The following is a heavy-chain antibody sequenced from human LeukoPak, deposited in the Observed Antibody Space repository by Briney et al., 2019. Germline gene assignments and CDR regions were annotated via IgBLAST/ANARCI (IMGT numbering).Heavy chain of an antibody. CDR2: INPSGGST. J-gene: IGHJ4*02. D-gene: IGHD3-10*02. CDR1: GYTFTSYY. V-gene: IGHV1-46*01. CDR3: ARGMFWFDY. Sequence: PGASVKASCKASGYTFTSYYMHWVRQAPGQGHEWMGIINPSGGSTSYAQKFQGRVTMTRDTSTSTVYLELSSLRAEDTAVYYCARGMFWFDYWGQGTLVTVSS.